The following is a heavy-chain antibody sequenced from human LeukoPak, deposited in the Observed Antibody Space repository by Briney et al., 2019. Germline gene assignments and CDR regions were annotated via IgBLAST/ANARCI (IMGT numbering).Heavy chain of an antibody. CDR2: ISSSSSYI. CDR3: ARNLFLEWLSEDV. V-gene: IGHV3-21*01. J-gene: IGHJ6*02. Sequence: GGSLRLSCAASGFTFSNYAMNWVRQAPGKGLEWVSSISSSSSYIYYADSVKGRFTISRDNAKNSLYLQMNSLRAEDTAVYYCARNLFLEWLSEDVWGQGTTVTVSS. CDR1: GFTFSNYA. D-gene: IGHD3-3*01.